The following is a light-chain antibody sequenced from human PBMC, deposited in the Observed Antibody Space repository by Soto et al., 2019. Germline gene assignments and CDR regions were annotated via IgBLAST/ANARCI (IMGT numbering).Light chain of an antibody. CDR2: EVS. V-gene: IGLV2-23*02. CDR1: SSDVGTYNL. Sequence: QSVLTQPASVSGSPGQSITFSCTGTSSDVGTYNLVSWYQQHPGKAPKVLIYEVSKRPSGVSNRFSGSKSGNTASLTISGLQAEDEADYYCCSYAGSSTFVVFGGGTKLTVL. CDR3: CSYAGSSTFVV. J-gene: IGLJ2*01.